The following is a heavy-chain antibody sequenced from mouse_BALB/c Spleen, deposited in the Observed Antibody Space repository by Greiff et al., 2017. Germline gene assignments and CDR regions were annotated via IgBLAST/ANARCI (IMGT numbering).Heavy chain of an antibody. J-gene: IGHJ3*01. CDR2: IDPENGNT. Sequence: EVQLQQSGAELVRPGALVKLSCKASGFNIKDYYMHWVKQRPEQGLEWIGWIDPENGNTIYDPKFQGKASITADTSSNTAYLQLSSLTSEDTAVYYCAVGYGSSWFAYGGQGTLVTVSA. CDR1: GFNIKDYY. D-gene: IGHD1-1*01. V-gene: IGHV14-1*02. CDR3: AVGYGSSWFAY.